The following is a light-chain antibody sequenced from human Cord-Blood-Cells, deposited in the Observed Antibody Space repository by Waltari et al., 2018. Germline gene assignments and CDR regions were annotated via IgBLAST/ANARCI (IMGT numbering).Light chain of an antibody. Sequence: QSVLTQPPSVSAAPGQKVTISCSGSSSNSGNNYVSWYQQLPGTAPKLLIYEKNKRPSGIPDRFSGSKSGTSATLGITGLQTGDEADYYCGTWDSSLSAYVFGTGTKVTVL. J-gene: IGLJ1*01. CDR2: EKN. CDR1: SSNSGNNY. V-gene: IGLV1-51*02. CDR3: GTWDSSLSAYV.